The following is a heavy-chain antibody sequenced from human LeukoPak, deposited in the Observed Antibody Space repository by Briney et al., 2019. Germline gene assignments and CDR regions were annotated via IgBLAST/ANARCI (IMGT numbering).Heavy chain of an antibody. CDR3: ARQDWGSGWFDP. V-gene: IGHV4-39*01. Sequence: SETLSLTCTVSGGSISSYYWSWIRQPPGKGLEWIGSVYHSGSTYYSPSLKRRATISVDTSKNQFSLKLSSVTAADTAVYYCARQDWGSGWFDPWGQGTLVTVSS. CDR1: GGSISSYY. D-gene: IGHD7-27*01. J-gene: IGHJ5*02. CDR2: VYHSGST.